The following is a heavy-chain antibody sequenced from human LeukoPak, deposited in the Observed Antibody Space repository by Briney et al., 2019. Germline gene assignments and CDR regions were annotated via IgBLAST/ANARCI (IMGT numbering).Heavy chain of an antibody. D-gene: IGHD1-26*01. CDR2: FDPEDGET. Sequence: ASVKVSCKVSGYTLTELSMHWVRQAPGKGLEWMGGFDPEDGETIYAQKFQGRVTMTEDTSTDTAYMELSSLRSEDTAVYYCATTEPRYRGSSSAFDIWGQGTMVTVSS. V-gene: IGHV1-24*01. CDR3: ATTEPRYRGSSSAFDI. CDR1: GYTLTELS. J-gene: IGHJ3*02.